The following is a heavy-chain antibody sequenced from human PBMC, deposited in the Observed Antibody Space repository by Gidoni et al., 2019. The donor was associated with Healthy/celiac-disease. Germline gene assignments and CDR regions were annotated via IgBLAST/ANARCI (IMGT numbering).Heavy chain of an antibody. CDR1: GGTFRSYA. V-gene: IGHV1-69*01. Sequence: QVQLVQSGAEVKKSESTVHVSCKASGGTFRSYASRWVRQAPGQGLEWMGGIIPIFGTANYAQKFQGRVTITADESTSTAYMELSSLRSEDTAVYYCARPGGTYYDSSGYPHDACDIWGQGTMVTVSS. CDR2: IIPIFGTA. CDR3: ARPGGTYYDSSGYPHDACDI. D-gene: IGHD3-22*01. J-gene: IGHJ3*02.